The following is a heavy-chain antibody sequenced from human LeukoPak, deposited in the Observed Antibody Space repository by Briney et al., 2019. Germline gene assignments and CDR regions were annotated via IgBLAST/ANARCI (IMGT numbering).Heavy chain of an antibody. CDR3: ARGRRVTMVRGVNHWFDP. D-gene: IGHD3-10*01. CDR1: GGSFSGYY. Sequence: SETLSLTCAVYGGSFSGYYWSWIRQPPGKGLEWIGEINHSGSTNYNPSLKSRVTMSVDTSKNQFSLKLSSVTAADTAVYYCARGRRVTMVRGVNHWFDPWGQGTLVTVSS. CDR2: INHSGST. V-gene: IGHV4-34*01. J-gene: IGHJ5*02.